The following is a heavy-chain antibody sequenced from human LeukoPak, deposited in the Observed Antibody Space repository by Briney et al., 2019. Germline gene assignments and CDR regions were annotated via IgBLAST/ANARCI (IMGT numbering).Heavy chain of an antibody. CDR3: ARDGTVAGTH. D-gene: IGHD6-19*01. CDR2: ISAYNGNT. V-gene: IGHV1-18*04. J-gene: IGHJ4*02. CDR1: GYTFTGYY. Sequence: ASVKVSCKASGYTFTGYYMHWVRQAPGQGLEWMGWISAYNGNTNYAQKLQGRVTMTTDTSTSTAYMELRSLRSDDTAVYYCARDGTVAGTHWGQGTLVTVSS.